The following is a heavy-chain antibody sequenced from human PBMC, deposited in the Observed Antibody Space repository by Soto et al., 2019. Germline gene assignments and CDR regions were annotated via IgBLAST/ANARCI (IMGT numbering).Heavy chain of an antibody. CDR2: ISGSGHIT. Sequence: EVQLLESGGGLVQPGGSLRLSCAASGFTISTYAMSWVRQAPGKGLEWVSGISGSGHITYYADSVKGRFTISRDISKSTLYLQMSSRRAEDTAVYHCAKRLRTTVTTGFWFDPWGQGTLVTVSS. D-gene: IGHD4-17*01. V-gene: IGHV3-23*01. CDR1: GFTISTYA. CDR3: AKRLRTTVTTGFWFDP. J-gene: IGHJ5*02.